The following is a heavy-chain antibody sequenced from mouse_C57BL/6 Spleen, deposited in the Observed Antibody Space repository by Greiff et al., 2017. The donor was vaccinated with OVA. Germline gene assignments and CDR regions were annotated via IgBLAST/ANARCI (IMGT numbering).Heavy chain of an antibody. Sequence: EVKVVESGGGLVKPGGSLKLSCAASGFTFSDYGMHWVRQAPEKGLEWVAYISSGSSTIYYADTVKGRFTISRDNAKNTLFLQMTSLRSEDTAMYYCANYGSSYGYAMDYWGQGTSVTVSS. CDR3: ANYGSSYGYAMDY. CDR2: ISSGSSTI. D-gene: IGHD1-1*01. V-gene: IGHV5-17*01. CDR1: GFTFSDYG. J-gene: IGHJ4*01.